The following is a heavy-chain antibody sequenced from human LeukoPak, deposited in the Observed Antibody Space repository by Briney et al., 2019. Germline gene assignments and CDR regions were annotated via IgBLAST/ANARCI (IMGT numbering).Heavy chain of an antibody. Sequence: GGSLRLSCAASGFTFDDYGMSWVRQAPGKGLEWVSGINWNGGSTGYADSVKGRFTISRDNAKNSLYLQMNSLRAEDTALYYCARGDSSSWLGYFDYWGQGTLVTVSS. J-gene: IGHJ4*02. V-gene: IGHV3-20*04. CDR2: INWNGGST. CDR3: ARGDSSSWLGYFDY. D-gene: IGHD6-13*01. CDR1: GFTFDDYG.